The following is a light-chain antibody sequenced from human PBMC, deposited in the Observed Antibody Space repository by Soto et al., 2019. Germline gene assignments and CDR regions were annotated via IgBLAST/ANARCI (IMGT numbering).Light chain of an antibody. CDR2: SAS. Sequence: EIVLTQSPATLSLSPGERATLSCRASQSVSSYLAWYQQKPGQAPRLLIYSASSRATGVPTRFSGSGSGTEFTLTISSLQSEDFAEYHCQQYNNWPQTFGQGTKVDIK. CDR1: QSVSSY. J-gene: IGKJ1*01. CDR3: QQYNNWPQT. V-gene: IGKV3D-15*01.